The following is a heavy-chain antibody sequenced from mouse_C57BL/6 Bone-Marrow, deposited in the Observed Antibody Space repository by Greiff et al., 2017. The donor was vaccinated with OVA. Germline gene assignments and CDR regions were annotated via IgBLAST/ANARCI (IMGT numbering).Heavy chain of an antibody. D-gene: IGHD1-1*01. CDR3: ARGLRWKYFDY. V-gene: IGHV1-63*01. J-gene: IGHJ2*01. Sequence: QVQLKESGAELVRPGTSVKMSCKASGYTFTNYWIGWAKQRPGHGLEWIGDIYPGGGYTNYNEKFKGKATLTADKSSSTAYMQFSSLTSEDSAIYYCARGLRWKYFDYWGQGTTLTVSS. CDR2: IYPGGGYT. CDR1: GYTFTNYW.